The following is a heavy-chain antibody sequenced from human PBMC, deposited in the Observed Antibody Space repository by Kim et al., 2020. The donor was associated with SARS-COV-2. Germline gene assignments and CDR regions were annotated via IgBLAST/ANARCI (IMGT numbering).Heavy chain of an antibody. CDR1: GYTFTSYG. Sequence: ASVKVSCKASGYTFTSYGISWVRQAPGQGLEWMGWISAYNGNTNYAQKLQGRVTMTTDTSTSTAYMELRSLRSDDTAVYYCARGSETLWFGESSTHYYCYFGMDVGGQGTRVTVSS. D-gene: IGHD3-10*01. J-gene: IGHJ6*02. V-gene: IGHV1-18*01. CDR3: ARGSETLWFGESSTHYYCYFGMDV. CDR2: ISAYNGNT.